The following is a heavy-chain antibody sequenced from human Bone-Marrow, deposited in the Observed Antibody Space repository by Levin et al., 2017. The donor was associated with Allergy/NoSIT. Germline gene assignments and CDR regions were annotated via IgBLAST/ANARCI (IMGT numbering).Heavy chain of an antibody. CDR2: ISGRDDTI. V-gene: IGHV3-23*01. D-gene: IGHD3-3*01. CDR3: AKDTDGSGYFNAFDI. J-gene: IGHJ3*02. CDR1: GFTFSTSA. Sequence: GESLKISCAAYGFTFSTSAMTWVRQAPGKGLEWVSSISGRDDTIYYADSVKGRLTISRDNSKNILYLQMNTLRAEDTAKYYCAKDTDGSGYFNAFDIWGQGTMVTVSS.